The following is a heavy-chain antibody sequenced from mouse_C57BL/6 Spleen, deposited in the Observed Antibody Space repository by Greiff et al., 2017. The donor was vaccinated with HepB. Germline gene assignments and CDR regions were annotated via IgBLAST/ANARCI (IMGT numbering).Heavy chain of an antibody. Sequence: QVQLQQSGAELVRPGSSVKLSCKASGYTFTSYWMHWVKQRPIQGLEWIGNIDPSDSETHYNQKFKDKATLTVDKSSSTAYMQLSSLTSEDSAVYYCAREGSYGFAYWGQGTLVTVSA. CDR1: GYTFTSYW. V-gene: IGHV1-52*01. D-gene: IGHD6-1*01. CDR2: IDPSDSET. J-gene: IGHJ3*01. CDR3: AREGSYGFAY.